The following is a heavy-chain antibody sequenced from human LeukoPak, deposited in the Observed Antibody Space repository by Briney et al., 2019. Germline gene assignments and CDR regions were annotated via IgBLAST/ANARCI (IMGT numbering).Heavy chain of an antibody. D-gene: IGHD1-26*01. J-gene: IGHJ3*02. CDR1: EFSVGSNY. Sequence: GGSLRLSCAASEFSVGSNYMTWVRQAPGKGLEWVSSISSSSSYIYYADSVKGRFTISRDNAKNSLYLQMNSLRAEDTAVYYCARDRSGSYYSDAFDIWGQGTMVTVSS. CDR2: ISSSSSYI. CDR3: ARDRSGSYYSDAFDI. V-gene: IGHV3-21*01.